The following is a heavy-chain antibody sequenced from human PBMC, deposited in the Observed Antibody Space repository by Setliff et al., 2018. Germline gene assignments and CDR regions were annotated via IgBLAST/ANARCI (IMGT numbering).Heavy chain of an antibody. J-gene: IGHJ4*02. CDR2: IIPILGIA. D-gene: IGHD3-22*01. CDR1: GGTFSSYA. Sequence: SVKVSCKASGGTFSSYAISWVRQAPGQGLEWMGGIIPILGIANYAQKFQGRVTITADESTSTAYMELSSLRSEDTAVYYCARAPRYYYDNTGYRSFDYWGQGTPVTVSS. V-gene: IGHV1-69*10. CDR3: ARAPRYYYDNTGYRSFDY.